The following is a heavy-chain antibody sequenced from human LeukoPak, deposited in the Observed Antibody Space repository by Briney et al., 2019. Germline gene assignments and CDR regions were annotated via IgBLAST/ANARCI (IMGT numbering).Heavy chain of an antibody. J-gene: IGHJ3*01. CDR2: VDPEDGET. CDR1: GYTLTDYY. D-gene: IGHD6-19*01. V-gene: IGHV1-69-2*01. Sequence: ALVKISFKVTGYTLTDYYMHWVHQAWGTWVEWMGRVDPEDGETKYAEKFQGRVTITAERSTDTAYMELRSLRYQDTGVDYCGTLGLIAGAGTVAFELRGEGTIVPVSS. CDR3: GTLGLIAGAGTVAFEL.